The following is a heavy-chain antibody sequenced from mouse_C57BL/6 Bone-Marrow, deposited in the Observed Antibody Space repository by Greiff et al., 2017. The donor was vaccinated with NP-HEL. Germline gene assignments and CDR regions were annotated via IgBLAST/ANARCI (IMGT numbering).Heavy chain of an antibody. CDR3: ARGGNYWYYFDY. CDR2: FHPYNDDT. CDR1: GYTFTTSP. Sequence: QVQLQQSGAELVKPGASVQMSCKASGYTFTTSPIEWVKQNHGKSLEWIGNFHPYNDDTEYNEKFKNKATLTVEKSSSTVYLELSRLTSDDSSVYCCARGGNYWYYFDYWGQGTTLTVSS. D-gene: IGHD2-1*01. V-gene: IGHV1-47*01. J-gene: IGHJ2*01.